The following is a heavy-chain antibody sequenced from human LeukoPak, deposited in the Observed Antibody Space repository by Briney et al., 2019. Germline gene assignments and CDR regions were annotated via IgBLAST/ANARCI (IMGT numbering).Heavy chain of an antibody. CDR2: IYTSGST. V-gene: IGHV4-4*07. J-gene: IGHJ3*02. D-gene: IGHD5-12*01. CDR1: GGSISSYY. Sequence: SETLSLTCTVSGGSISSYYWSWIRQPAGNGLEWIGRIYTSGSTNYNPSLKSRVTMSVDTSKNQFSLKLSSETAADTAVYYCARDLAWLGPENDAFDIWGQGTMVTVSS. CDR3: ARDLAWLGPENDAFDI.